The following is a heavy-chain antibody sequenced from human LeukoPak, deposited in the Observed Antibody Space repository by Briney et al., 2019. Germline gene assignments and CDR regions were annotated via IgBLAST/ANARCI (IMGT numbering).Heavy chain of an antibody. Sequence: SETLSLTCTVSGGSISNYYWSWIRQPPGKGLEWIGYLYYSGSANYNPSLKSRVTILLDTSKNQFSLKLSSVTAADTAVYYCARIRNYGSGTYIPFVDYWGQGTLVTVSS. V-gene: IGHV4-59*01. CDR3: ARIRNYGSGTYIPFVDY. CDR2: LYYSGSA. CDR1: GGSISNYY. J-gene: IGHJ4*02. D-gene: IGHD3-10*01.